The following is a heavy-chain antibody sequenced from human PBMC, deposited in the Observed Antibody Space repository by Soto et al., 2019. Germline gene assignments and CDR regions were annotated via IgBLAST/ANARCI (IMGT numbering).Heavy chain of an antibody. CDR3: TRASSLDFDF. V-gene: IGHV3-49*04. D-gene: IGHD3-16*01. Sequence: GGSLRLSCTTSGFTFGDYALSWVRQAPGKGLEWVGFIRRNAYGGTTDYAASVKGRFTISRDDSKSIAYLQMNSLRTEDTALYYCTRASSLDFDFWGQGALVTVSS. CDR2: IRRNAYGGTT. J-gene: IGHJ4*02. CDR1: GFTFGDYA.